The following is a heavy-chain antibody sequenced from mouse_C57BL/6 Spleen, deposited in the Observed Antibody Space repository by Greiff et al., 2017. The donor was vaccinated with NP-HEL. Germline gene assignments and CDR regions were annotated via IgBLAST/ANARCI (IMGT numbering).Heavy chain of an antibody. CDR2: IDPSDSYT. CDR3: SRTKSNYYGLYYFDY. J-gene: IGHJ2*01. Sequence: QVQLQQPGAELVKPGASVKLSCKASGYTFTSYWMQWVKQRPGQGLEWIGEIDPSDSYTNYNQKFKGKATLPVDTSSSTAYMQLSSLTSEDTAVYYCSRTKSNYYGLYYFDYWGQGTTLTVSS. D-gene: IGHD1-1*01. CDR1: GYTFTSYW. V-gene: IGHV1-50*01.